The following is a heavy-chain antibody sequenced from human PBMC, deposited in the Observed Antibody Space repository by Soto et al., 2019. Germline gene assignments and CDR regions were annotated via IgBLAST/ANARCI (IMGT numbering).Heavy chain of an antibody. V-gene: IGHV3-33*01. CDR3: ARDLRPSPITMIVVVIEYGMDV. CDR1: GFTFSSYG. Sequence: GGSLRLSCAASGFTFSSYGMHWVRQAPGKGLEWVAVIWYDGSNKYYADSVKGRFTISRDNSKNTLYLQMNSLRAEDTAVYYCARDLRPSPITMIVVVIEYGMDVWGQGTTVTVSS. CDR2: IWYDGSNK. J-gene: IGHJ6*02. D-gene: IGHD3-22*01.